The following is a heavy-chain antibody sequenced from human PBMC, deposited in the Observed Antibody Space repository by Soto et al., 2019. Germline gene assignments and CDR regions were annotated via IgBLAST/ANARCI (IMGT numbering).Heavy chain of an antibody. CDR3: ARVGSSGYYGWFDP. Sequence: QVQLQESGPGLVKPSETLSLTCTVSGGSVNSANYYWSWIRQPPGKRLQWIGYIFYSGNSGSTNYSPSLARRITMSVDTSTNPFSLKLSSVTAADTALYYCARVGSSGYYGWFDPWGQGTLVTVSS. D-gene: IGHD3-22*01. CDR2: IFYSGNSGST. CDR1: GGSVNSANYY. V-gene: IGHV4-61*01. J-gene: IGHJ5*02.